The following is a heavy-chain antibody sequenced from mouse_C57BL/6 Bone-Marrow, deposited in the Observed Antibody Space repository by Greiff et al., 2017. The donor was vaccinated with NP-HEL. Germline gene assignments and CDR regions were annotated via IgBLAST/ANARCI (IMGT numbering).Heavy chain of an antibody. V-gene: IGHV5-9-1*02. CDR2: ISSGGDYI. Sequence: EVQGVESGEGLVKPGGSLKLSCAASGFTFSSYAMSWVRQTPEKRLEWVAYISSGGDYIYYADTVKGRFTISRDNARNTLYLQMSSLKSEDTAMYYCTRAPYGYEYDYWGQGTTLTVSS. CDR1: GFTFSSYA. CDR3: TRAPYGYEYDY. J-gene: IGHJ2*01. D-gene: IGHD2-2*01.